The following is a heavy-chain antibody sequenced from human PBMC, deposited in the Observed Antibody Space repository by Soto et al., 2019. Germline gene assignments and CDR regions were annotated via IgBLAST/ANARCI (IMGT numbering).Heavy chain of an antibody. CDR1: GGSISSSSYY. CDR2: IYYSGST. Sequence: QLQLQESGPGLVTPSETLSLTCTVSGGSISSSSYYWGWIRQPPGKGLEWIGSIYYSGSTYYNPSLKNRVTISVDTSKNQFSLELSSVTAADTAVYYCRTRGGGYAIKEGYWGQGTLVTVSS. CDR3: RTRGGGYAIKEGY. J-gene: IGHJ4*02. D-gene: IGHD3-10*01. V-gene: IGHV4-39*01.